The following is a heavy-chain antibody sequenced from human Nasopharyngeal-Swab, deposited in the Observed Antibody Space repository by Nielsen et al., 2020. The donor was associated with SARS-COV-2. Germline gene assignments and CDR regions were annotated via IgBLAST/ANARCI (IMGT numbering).Heavy chain of an antibody. J-gene: IGHJ6*02. D-gene: IGHD2-2*01. V-gene: IGHV3-21*01. Sequence: GESLKISCAASGFTLSSYSMNWVRQAPGKGLEWVSSISSSSSYIYYADSVKGRFTISRDNAKNSLYLQMHSLRAEDTAVYYCARGQYCSSTRCYARGYYYYYGMDVWGQGTTVTVSS. CDR1: GFTLSSYS. CDR3: ARGQYCSSTRCYARGYYYYYGMDV. CDR2: ISSSSSYI.